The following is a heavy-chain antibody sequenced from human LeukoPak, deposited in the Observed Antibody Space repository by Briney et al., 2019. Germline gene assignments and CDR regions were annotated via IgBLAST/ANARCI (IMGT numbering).Heavy chain of an antibody. CDR2: INHSGST. Sequence: SETLSLTCTVSGGSISSGGYYWSWIRQPPGKGLEWIGEINHSGSTNYNPSLKSRVTISVDTSKNQFSLKLSSVTAADTAVYYCARDGYGYWGQGTLVTVSS. CDR1: GGSISSGGYY. CDR3: ARDGYGY. D-gene: IGHD5-12*01. J-gene: IGHJ4*02. V-gene: IGHV4-30-2*01.